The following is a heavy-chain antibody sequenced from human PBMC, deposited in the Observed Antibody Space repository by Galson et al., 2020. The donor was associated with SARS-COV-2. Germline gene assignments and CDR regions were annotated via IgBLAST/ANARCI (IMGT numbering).Heavy chain of an antibody. CDR3: ARGRVVTTSVQYY. D-gene: IGHD1-1*01. CDR2: ISGSGSRT. CDR1: GFTFSDYE. Sequence: TGGSLRLSCAASGFTFSDYEMHWVRQAPGKGLEWLSFISGSGSRTYYADSVKGRFTISRDNAKNSLYLQMNSLRAEDTAVYYCARGRVVTTSVQYYWGQGTLVTVSS. J-gene: IGHJ4*02. V-gene: IGHV3-48*03.